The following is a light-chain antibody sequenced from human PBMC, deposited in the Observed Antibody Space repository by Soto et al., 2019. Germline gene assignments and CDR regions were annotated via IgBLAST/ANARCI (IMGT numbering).Light chain of an antibody. CDR1: HDISIY. CDR3: QQNGDLPYT. CDR2: DAS. Sequence: DIQLTQSPSSLSASVGDRVTIACQASHDISIYLNWFQQKPGKAPKLLINDASNLETGVPSRFRGSGTGTDFFFTISSLQPEDIATYYCQQNGDLPYTFGQGTKLEI. V-gene: IGKV1-33*01. J-gene: IGKJ2*01.